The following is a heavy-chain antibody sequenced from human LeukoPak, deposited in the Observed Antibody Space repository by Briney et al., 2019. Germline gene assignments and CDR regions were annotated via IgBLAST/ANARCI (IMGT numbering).Heavy chain of an antibody. CDR1: GFTFSTYV. CDR3: GRYYVMDV. CDR2: ISDSGGST. V-gene: IGHV3-23*01. J-gene: IGHJ6*02. Sequence: PGGSLRLSCAASGFTFSTYVMNWVRQAPGKGLEWVSTISDSGGSTYYADSVKGRFTIPRDNSKSTLYLQMNSLRAEDTAVYYCGRYYVMDVWGQGTSVTVSS.